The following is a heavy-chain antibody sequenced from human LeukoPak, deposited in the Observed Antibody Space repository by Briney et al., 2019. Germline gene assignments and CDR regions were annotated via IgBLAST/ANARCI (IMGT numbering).Heavy chain of an antibody. J-gene: IGHJ5*02. CDR1: GGSISSYY. CDR3: ARDRRAGQSGYWFDP. Sequence: SETLSLTCTVSGGSISSYYWSWFRQPPEKGLEWLGYIHYRGSTYYNPSLKSRVTISVDTSKNQFSLKVTSVTAADTAVYYCARDRRAGQSGYWFDPWGQGTLVTVSS. D-gene: IGHD3-22*01. CDR2: IHYRGST. V-gene: IGHV4-59*01.